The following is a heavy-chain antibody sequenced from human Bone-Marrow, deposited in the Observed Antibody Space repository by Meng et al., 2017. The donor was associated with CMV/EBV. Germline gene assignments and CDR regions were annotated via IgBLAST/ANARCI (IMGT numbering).Heavy chain of an antibody. D-gene: IGHD2/OR15-2a*01. CDR2: IKQDGSEK. J-gene: IGHJ3*02. V-gene: IGHV3-7*01. Sequence: GGSLRLSCAASGFTFSSYWMSWVRQAPGKGLEWVANIKQDGSEKYYVDSVKGRFTISRDNAKNSLYLQMNSLRAEDTAVYYCTREGIYADTGDAFESWGQGTMVTVSS. CDR3: TREGIYADTGDAFES. CDR1: GFTFSSYW.